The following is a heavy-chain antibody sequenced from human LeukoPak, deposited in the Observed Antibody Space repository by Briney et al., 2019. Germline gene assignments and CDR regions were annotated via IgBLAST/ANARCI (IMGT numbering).Heavy chain of an antibody. CDR2: ISSDESGI. Sequence: GGSLRLSCAASGVSFSDSWMHWVRQAPGKGLAWVSRISSDESGINYADSVKGRFTISRDNSKNTLYLQMNSLRAEDTAVYYCAKAVNQLLLYYYGMDVWGQGTTVTVSS. CDR1: GVSFSDSW. J-gene: IGHJ6*02. CDR3: AKAVNQLLLYYYGMDV. D-gene: IGHD2-2*01. V-gene: IGHV3-74*01.